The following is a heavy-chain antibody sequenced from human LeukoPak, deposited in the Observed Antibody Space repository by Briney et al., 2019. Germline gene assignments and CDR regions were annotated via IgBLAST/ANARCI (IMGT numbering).Heavy chain of an antibody. V-gene: IGHV3-11*04. J-gene: IGHJ4*02. Sequence: GGSLRLSCAASGFPFSDYYMTWLRQAPGKGLERVSHISGGGTSIYYADSVKGRFTISRDDAKNSLYLQMNSLRAEDTAIYYCAGDDFPYYFEYWGQGALVTVSS. CDR3: AGDDFPYYFEY. D-gene: IGHD3-3*01. CDR2: ISGGGTSI. CDR1: GFPFSDYY.